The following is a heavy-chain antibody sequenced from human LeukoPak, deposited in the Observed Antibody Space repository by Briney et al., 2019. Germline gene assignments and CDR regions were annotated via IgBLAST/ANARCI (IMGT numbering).Heavy chain of an antibody. D-gene: IGHD3-16*01. Sequence: GGSLRLSCAASGFTFSSYSMNWVRQAPGKGLEWVSYISSSSSTIYYADSVKGRFTISRDNAKNSLYLQMNSLRAEDTAVYYCARTQSYAYFDYWGQGTLVTVSS. J-gene: IGHJ4*02. CDR3: ARTQSYAYFDY. CDR1: GFTFSSYS. V-gene: IGHV3-48*01. CDR2: ISSSSSTI.